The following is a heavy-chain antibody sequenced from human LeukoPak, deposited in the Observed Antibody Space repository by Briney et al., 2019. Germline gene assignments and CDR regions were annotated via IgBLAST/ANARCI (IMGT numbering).Heavy chain of an antibody. CDR2: INPDGSEK. V-gene: IGHV3-7*01. Sequence: GGSLRLSCAASGFTFSYFWMSWVRQAPGKGLEWVANINPDGSEKNYVDSVKGRFTISRDNAKNSLYLQMNSLRVEDTAVYYCARDELPDDNSGYAFDCWGQGTLVTVSS. CDR3: ARDELPDDNSGYAFDC. CDR1: GFTFSYFW. J-gene: IGHJ4*02. D-gene: IGHD3-22*01.